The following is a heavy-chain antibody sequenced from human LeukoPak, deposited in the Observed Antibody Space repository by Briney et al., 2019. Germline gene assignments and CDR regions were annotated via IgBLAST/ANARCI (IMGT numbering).Heavy chain of an antibody. CDR1: SGSISSHY. D-gene: IGHD2-21*02. CDR3: ARLLNNDNAGDPDTFDM. Sequence: PSETLSLTCTVSSGSISSHYWSWIRQTPERGLEWIGFIYYTGTTRYNPSLRGRVTMSVDSSRNHFSLKLTSMTAADTALYYCARLLNNDNAGDPDTFDMWGQGTMVTVSS. CDR2: IYYTGTT. J-gene: IGHJ3*02. V-gene: IGHV4-59*11.